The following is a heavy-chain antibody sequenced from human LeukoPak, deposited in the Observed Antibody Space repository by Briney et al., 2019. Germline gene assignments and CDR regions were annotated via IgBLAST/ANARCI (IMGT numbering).Heavy chain of an antibody. V-gene: IGHV3-23*01. D-gene: IGHD6-19*01. CDR2: FGGSGGTI. J-gene: IGHJ6*03. Sequence: GGSLRLSCAASGFTFSTYAMSWVRQAPGKGLEWVSHFGGSGGTIYYADSVKGRFTISRDNSKNTLYLQMNSLRAEDTAVYYCAKVGRSGWPYYMDVWGKETTVTVSS. CDR1: GFTFSTYA. CDR3: AKVGRSGWPYYMDV.